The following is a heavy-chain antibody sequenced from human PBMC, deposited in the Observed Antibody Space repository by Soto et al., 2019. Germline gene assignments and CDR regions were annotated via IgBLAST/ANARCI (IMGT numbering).Heavy chain of an antibody. CDR1: GASFSGSY. CDR2: AYYSGTT. CDR3: AGWSALILYYFHS. J-gene: IGHJ4*01. V-gene: IGHV4-59*13. Sequence: SETLSLTCAVSGASFSGSYWSWIRQPPGKGLEWIGYAYYSGTTVYNPSLKSRVSISVDTSEKYVSLRLNSVTAADTAVYYCAGWSALILYYFHSWGRGTLFTDSS. D-gene: IGHD3-3*01.